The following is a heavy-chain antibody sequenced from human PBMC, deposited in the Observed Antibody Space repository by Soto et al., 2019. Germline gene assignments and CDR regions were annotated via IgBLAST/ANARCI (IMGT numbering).Heavy chain of an antibody. J-gene: IGHJ4*02. CDR2: IDYSGST. D-gene: IGHD3-3*01. V-gene: IGHV4-39*01. CDR3: ARQRDYEFLPTYLYYFDY. Sequence: SETLSLTCTVSGGSLSSGRYYWAWLRQPPGKGLEWVGTIDYSGSTYYSPSLKSRVAISVDTSKNQFSLKLISVTAADAAVYYCARQRDYEFLPTYLYYFDYWGQGTLVTVSS. CDR1: GGSLSSGRYY.